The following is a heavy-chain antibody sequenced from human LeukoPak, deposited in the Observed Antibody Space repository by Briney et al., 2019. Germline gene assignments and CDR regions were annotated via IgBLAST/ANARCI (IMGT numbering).Heavy chain of an antibody. V-gene: IGHV4-31*03. D-gene: IGHD4-17*01. Sequence: SETLSLTCIVSGGSIRSGGYYWNWIRQYPGKGLEWIGYIYCSGSTYYNPSLKSRVTISVDASKNQFSLNLYSVTAADTAVYYCARDGGSYGVHADYFQDWGQGTVITVSS. CDR2: IYCSGST. CDR3: ARDGGSYGVHADYFQD. CDR1: GGSIRSGGYY. J-gene: IGHJ1*01.